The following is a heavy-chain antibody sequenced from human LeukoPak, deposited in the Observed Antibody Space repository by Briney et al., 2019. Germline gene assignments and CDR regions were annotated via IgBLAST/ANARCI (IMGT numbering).Heavy chain of an antibody. D-gene: IGHD1-26*01. V-gene: IGHV3-53*01. CDR1: GFTVSSNY. CDR3: ARVGSTNAFDI. CDR2: IYSGGDT. Sequence: GGSLGLSCAASGFTVSSNYMSWVRQAPGKGLEWVSVIYSGGDTYYADSVRGRFTISRDNSKNTPYLQMNSLRAEDTAVYSCARVGSTNAFDIWGQGTMVTVSS. J-gene: IGHJ3*02.